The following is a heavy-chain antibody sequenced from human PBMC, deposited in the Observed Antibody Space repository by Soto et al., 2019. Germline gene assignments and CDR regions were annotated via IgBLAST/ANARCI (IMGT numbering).Heavy chain of an antibody. D-gene: IGHD5-18*01. CDR1: GGSISSYY. CDR3: ARGTGIGYSYGSSGLFDY. J-gene: IGHJ4*02. Sequence: QVQLQESGPGLVKPSETLSLTCTVSGGSISSYYWSWIRQPPGKGLEWIGYIYYSGSTNYNPSLNGRVTISVDTSKNQFSLKLSSVTAADTAVYYCARGTGIGYSYGSSGLFDYWGQGTLVTVSS. V-gene: IGHV4-59*01. CDR2: IYYSGST.